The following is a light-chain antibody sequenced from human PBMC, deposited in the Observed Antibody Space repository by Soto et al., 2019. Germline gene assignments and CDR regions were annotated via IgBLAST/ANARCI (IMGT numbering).Light chain of an antibody. CDR1: SSDVGSYNY. V-gene: IGLV2-8*01. Sequence: QSALTQPPSASGSPGQSVTISCTGTSSDVGSYNYVSWYQQHPGKAPKLMIYEVSKRPSGVPERFSGSKSGNTASLTVSGLQAEDEDDYYCSSYAGSNNWVFGGGTKLTVL. J-gene: IGLJ3*02. CDR3: SSYAGSNNWV. CDR2: EVS.